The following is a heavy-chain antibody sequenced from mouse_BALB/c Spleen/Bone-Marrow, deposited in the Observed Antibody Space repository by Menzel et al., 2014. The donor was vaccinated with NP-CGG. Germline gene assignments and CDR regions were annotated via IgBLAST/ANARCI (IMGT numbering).Heavy chain of an antibody. CDR2: IYPGDGNT. D-gene: IGHD3-1*01. Sequence: VQVVQSGPELVKPGALVKISCKASGYTFTSYDINRVKQRPGQGLEWIGWIYPGDGNTKYNEKFKDKATLTADKSSSTVYMQLSSLTSENSAVYFCARSGGSSCCGFAYWGQGTLVTVSA. CDR3: ARSGGSSCCGFAY. CDR1: GYTFTSYD. V-gene: IGHV1S56*01. J-gene: IGHJ3*01.